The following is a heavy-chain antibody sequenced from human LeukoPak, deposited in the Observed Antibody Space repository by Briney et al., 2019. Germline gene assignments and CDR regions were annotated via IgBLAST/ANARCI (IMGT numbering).Heavy chain of an antibody. CDR2: ISSSSSYI. J-gene: IGHJ5*02. CDR3: ARSGRFLEWYRSYNWFDP. CDR1: GFTFSSYS. D-gene: IGHD3-3*01. V-gene: IGHV3-21*01. Sequence: AGGSLRLSCAASGFTFSSYSMNWVRQAPGKGLEWVSSISSSSSYIYYADSVKGRFTISRDNAKNSLYLQMNSLRAEDTAVYYCARSGRFLEWYRSYNWFDPWGQGTLVTVSS.